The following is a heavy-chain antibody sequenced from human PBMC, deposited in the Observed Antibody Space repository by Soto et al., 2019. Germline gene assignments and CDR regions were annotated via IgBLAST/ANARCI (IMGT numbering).Heavy chain of an antibody. Sequence: GGSLRLSCAASGFTFSSYGMHWVRQAPGKGLEWVAVIWYDGSNKYYADSVKGRFTISRDSSKNTLYLQMNSLRAEDTALYYCARDSRNRNFFDFWGQGTLVTVSS. V-gene: IGHV3-33*01. CDR3: ARDSRNRNFFDF. CDR2: IWYDGSNK. J-gene: IGHJ4*02. D-gene: IGHD2-2*01. CDR1: GFTFSSYG.